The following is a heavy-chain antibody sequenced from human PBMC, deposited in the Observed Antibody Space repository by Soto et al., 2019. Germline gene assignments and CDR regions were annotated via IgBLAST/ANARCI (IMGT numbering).Heavy chain of an antibody. D-gene: IGHD6-19*01. CDR2: IGGSGGST. CDR1: GFPFSSYA. Sequence: EVQVLESGGGLVQPGGTLRLSCAASGFPFSSYAMTWVHQAPGKGLEWVSSIGGSGGSTYYADSVKGRFTISRDNSKNTLYLQMNSLRAEDTAVYYCAKPQSIAVPYYFDYWGQGTLVTVSS. V-gene: IGHV3-23*01. CDR3: AKPQSIAVPYYFDY. J-gene: IGHJ4*02.